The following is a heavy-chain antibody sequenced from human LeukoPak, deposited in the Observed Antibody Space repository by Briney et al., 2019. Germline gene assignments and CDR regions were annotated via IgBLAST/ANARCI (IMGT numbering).Heavy chain of an antibody. CDR2: INHSGST. CDR3: ARGERSSSWYWFDP. Sequence: KPSETLSLTCAVYGGSFSGYYRSWLRQPPGKGLEWIGEINHSGSTNYNPSLKSRVTISVDTSKNQFSLKLSSVTAADTAVYYCARGERSSSWYWFDPWGQGTLVTVSS. J-gene: IGHJ5*02. D-gene: IGHD6-13*01. CDR1: GGSFSGYY. V-gene: IGHV4-34*01.